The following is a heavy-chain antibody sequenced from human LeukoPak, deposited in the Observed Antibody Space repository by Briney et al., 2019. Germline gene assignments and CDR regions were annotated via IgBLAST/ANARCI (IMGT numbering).Heavy chain of an antibody. D-gene: IGHD6-19*01. Sequence: PGGSLRLSCAASGFTFSSYGMHWVRQAPGKGLEWVAVIWYDGSNKYYADSVKGRFTISRDNAKNSLYLQMNSLRAEDTALYYCAKDIAVAGMTFWYFDLWGRGTLVTVSS. CDR1: GFTFSSYG. CDR2: IWYDGSNK. J-gene: IGHJ2*01. CDR3: AKDIAVAGMTFWYFDL. V-gene: IGHV3-33*03.